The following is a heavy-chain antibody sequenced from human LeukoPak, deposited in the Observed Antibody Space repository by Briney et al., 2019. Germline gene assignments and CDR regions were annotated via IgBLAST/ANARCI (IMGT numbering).Heavy chain of an antibody. J-gene: IGHJ1*01. Sequence: SQTLSLTCTVSGDSARRYYWSWIRRPPEKGQWCIGYISYSGSTNYNPSLRGRVTISIDTSKNQFSLKLSSVTAADTAVYYCASSPRGTEYFHHWGQGTLVTVSS. D-gene: IGHD3-10*01. CDR3: ASSPRGTEYFHH. V-gene: IGHV4-59*08. CDR2: ISYSGST. CDR1: GDSARRYY.